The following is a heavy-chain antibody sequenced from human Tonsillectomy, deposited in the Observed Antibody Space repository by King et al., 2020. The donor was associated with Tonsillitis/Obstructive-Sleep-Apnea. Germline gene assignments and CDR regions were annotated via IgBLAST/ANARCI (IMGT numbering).Heavy chain of an antibody. CDR3: ARSLPACVNLYARGL. J-gene: IGHJ6*04. CDR1: GFSVTRNY. D-gene: IGHD2-2*01. V-gene: IGHV3-53*01. Sequence: VQLVESGGGLIQPGGSLRLSCAASGFSVTRNYMIWVRQAPGKGLEWVSVIYSGGSTYHAESVKGRFTIPRENSKNTHYLQMNSLRAEDMAVYFCARSLPACVNLYARGLGGKGPALTVP. CDR2: IYSGGST.